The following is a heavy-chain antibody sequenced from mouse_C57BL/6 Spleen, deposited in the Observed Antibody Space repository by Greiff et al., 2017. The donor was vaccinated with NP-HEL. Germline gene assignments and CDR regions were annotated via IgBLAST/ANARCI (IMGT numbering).Heavy chain of an antibody. CDR2: IYPGDGDT. CDR1: GYAFSSYW. V-gene: IGHV1-80*01. J-gene: IGHJ2*01. D-gene: IGHD2-2*01. Sequence: QVQLQQSGAELVKPGASVKISCKASGYAFSSYWMNWVKQRPGKGLEWIGQIYPGDGDTNYNGKFKGKATLTADKSSSTAYMQLSSLTSEDSAFYFCARAMVTTRDFDYWGQGTTLTVSS. CDR3: ARAMVTTRDFDY.